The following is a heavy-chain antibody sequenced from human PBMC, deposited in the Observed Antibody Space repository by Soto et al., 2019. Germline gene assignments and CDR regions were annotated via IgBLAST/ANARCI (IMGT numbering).Heavy chain of an antibody. CDR3: VRTTGGYYYDSSGYYNY. V-gene: IGHV3-64D*06. J-gene: IGHJ4*02. CDR2: ISSNGGST. D-gene: IGHD3-22*01. Sequence: GGSLRLSCSASGFTFSSYAMHWVRQAPGKGLEYVSAISSNGGSTYYADSVKGRFTISRDNSKNTLYLQMSSLRAEDTAVYYCVRTTGGYYYDSSGYYNYWGQGTLVTVSS. CDR1: GFTFSSYA.